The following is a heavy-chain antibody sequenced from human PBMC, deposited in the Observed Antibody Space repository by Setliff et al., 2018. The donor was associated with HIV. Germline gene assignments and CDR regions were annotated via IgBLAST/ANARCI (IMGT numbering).Heavy chain of an antibody. J-gene: IGHJ4*02. Sequence: SETLSLTCDVSGVSITNSNWWIWVRQPPGKRLEWIGYIHHSGSTNYNPSLKSRVAISVDTSKNLFSLKMNSVTPADTAVYYCARGIEHFWSGYIRWGQGTLVTVSS. CDR3: ARGIEHFWSGYIR. CDR1: GVSITNSNW. D-gene: IGHD3-3*02. V-gene: IGHV4-4*02. CDR2: IHHSGST.